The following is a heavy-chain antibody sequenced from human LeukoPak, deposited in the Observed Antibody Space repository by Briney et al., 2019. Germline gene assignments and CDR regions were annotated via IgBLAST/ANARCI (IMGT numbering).Heavy chain of an antibody. CDR2: INPNNGGT. V-gene: IGHV1-2*02. J-gene: IGHJ4*02. CDR1: GYXITGYY. D-gene: IGHD1-1*01. Sequence: GASVKVSCKAFGYXITGYYIHWVRQAPGQGLEWMGWINPNNGGTNYAQKFQGRVTMTRDTSIGTAYMELNRLTYDDTAVYYCGRDRHWNQGNFDYWGQGTLVSVSS. CDR3: GRDRHWNQGNFDY.